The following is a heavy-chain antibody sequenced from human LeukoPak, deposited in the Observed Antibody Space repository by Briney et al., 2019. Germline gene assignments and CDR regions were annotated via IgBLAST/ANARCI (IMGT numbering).Heavy chain of an antibody. CDR2: MNPHSGGT. D-gene: IGHD1-7*01. CDR3: ARETGTNREDGFDI. J-gene: IGHJ3*02. V-gene: IGHV1-2*02. Sequence: ASVKVSCKASGYTFSGYHLQWTRQAPGQGLEWMGWMNPHSGGTKFAQKFEGRVTMTMDTSISTVYMELRRLRYDDTAVYYCARETGTNREDGFDIWGRGTMVTVSS. CDR1: GYTFSGYH.